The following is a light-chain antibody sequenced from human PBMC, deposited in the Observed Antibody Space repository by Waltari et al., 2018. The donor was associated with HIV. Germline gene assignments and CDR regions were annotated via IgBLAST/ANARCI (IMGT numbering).Light chain of an antibody. J-gene: IGKJ2*01. CDR2: AAS. CDR1: QNVNNRY. Sequence: DMVLTQPPGTLSLSPGERAPLPCRASQNVNNRYLPWYQLHPGQPPRLLIYAASNRAPGIPARFSGRGSGTDFTLTITRLEPEDFAVYSCHQYGNPPFTFGQGSKLEI. V-gene: IGKV3-20*01. CDR3: HQYGNPPFT.